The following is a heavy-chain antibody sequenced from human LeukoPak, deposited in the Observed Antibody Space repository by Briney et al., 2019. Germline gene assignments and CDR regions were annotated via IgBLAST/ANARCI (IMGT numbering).Heavy chain of an antibody. CDR1: GGSISSYY. D-gene: IGHD2-15*01. V-gene: IGHV4-59*08. CDR2: IYYSGST. CDR3: AANIGRWELPDAFDI. Sequence: PSETLSLTCTVSGGSISSYYWSWIRQPPGKGLEWIGYIYYSGSTNYNPSLKSRVTISVDTSKNQFSLKLSSVTAADTAVYYCAANIGRWELPDAFDIWGQGTMVTVSS. J-gene: IGHJ3*02.